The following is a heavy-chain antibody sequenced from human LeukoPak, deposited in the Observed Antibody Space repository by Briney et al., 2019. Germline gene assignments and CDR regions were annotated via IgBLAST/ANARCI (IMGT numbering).Heavy chain of an antibody. V-gene: IGHV4-59*01. J-gene: IGHJ5*02. CDR1: GGSISSYY. Sequence: SETLSLTCTVSGGSISSYYWSWLRQPPGKGLEWIGYIYYSGSTNYNPSLTSRVTISVDTSKNQFSLKLSSVTAADTAVYYCARVAKHGYSYGLWWFDPWGQGTLVTVSS. CDR2: IYYSGST. D-gene: IGHD5-18*01. CDR3: ARVAKHGYSYGLWWFDP.